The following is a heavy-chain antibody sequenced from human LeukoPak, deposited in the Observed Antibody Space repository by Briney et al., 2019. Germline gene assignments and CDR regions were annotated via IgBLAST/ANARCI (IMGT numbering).Heavy chain of an antibody. D-gene: IGHD6-13*01. CDR1: GYSISSGYY. Sequence: PSETLSLTCAVSGYSISSGYYWGWIRQPPGKGLEWIGTIHHSGNTNYNPSLKSRVTISVDTSKNQFSLKLSSVTAADTAVYYCASQSYGSSVAYWGQGTLVTISS. V-gene: IGHV4-38-2*01. CDR3: ASQSYGSSVAY. CDR2: IHHSGNT. J-gene: IGHJ4*02.